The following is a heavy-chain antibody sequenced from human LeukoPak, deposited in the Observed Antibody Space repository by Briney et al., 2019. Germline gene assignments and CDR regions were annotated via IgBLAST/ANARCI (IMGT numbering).Heavy chain of an antibody. Sequence: ASVKVSCKASGGTFSSYAISWVRQTPAIGLEWMGGFDPADGEPVYAKNFKDRLTMTEDTSTETAYMELRGLGSEDTAVYYCTAGPDCSSTSCLFEFWGQGTLVTVSS. CDR2: FDPADGEP. CDR1: GGTFSSYA. V-gene: IGHV1-24*01. D-gene: IGHD2-2*01. J-gene: IGHJ4*02. CDR3: TAGPDCSSTSCLFEF.